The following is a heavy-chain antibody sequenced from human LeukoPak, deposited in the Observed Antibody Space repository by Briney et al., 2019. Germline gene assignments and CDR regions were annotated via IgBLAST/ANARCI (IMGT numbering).Heavy chain of an antibody. Sequence: GASVKVSCKASGYTFTGYFMHWVRQAPGQGLEWMGWINPNSGGIKYAQKFQGRVTMTRDTSINTAYMELSSLRSDDTAVYYCARDSIAATGSFLDYWGQGTLVTVSS. CDR3: ARDSIAATGSFLDY. V-gene: IGHV1-2*02. J-gene: IGHJ4*02. D-gene: IGHD6-13*01. CDR1: GYTFTGYF. CDR2: INPNSGGI.